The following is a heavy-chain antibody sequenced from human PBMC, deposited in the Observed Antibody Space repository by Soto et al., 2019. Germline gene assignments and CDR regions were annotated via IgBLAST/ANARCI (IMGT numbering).Heavy chain of an antibody. D-gene: IGHD3-3*01. CDR3: ARVGYYDFWSGYYRDYYYYGMDV. CDR1: GYTFTSYG. J-gene: IGHJ6*02. CDR2: ISAYNGNT. Sequence: ASVKVSCKASGYTFTSYGISWVLRAPGQGLEWMGWISAYNGNTNYAQKLQGRVTMTTDTSTSTAYMELRSLRSDDTAVYYCARVGYYDFWSGYYRDYYYYGMDVWGQGTTVTVSS. V-gene: IGHV1-18*01.